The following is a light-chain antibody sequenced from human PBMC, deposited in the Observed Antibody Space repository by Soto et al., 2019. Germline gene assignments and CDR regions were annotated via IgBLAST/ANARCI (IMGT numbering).Light chain of an antibody. CDR3: QKYDSSPLT. CDR1: QGVSSNF. V-gene: IGKV3-20*01. CDR2: GAS. J-gene: IGKJ4*01. Sequence: EIVLTQSPGTLSLSPGERATLSCRASQGVSSNFLGWYQKKPGQAPRLLIYGASSRATGIPNRFRSSESRTNLTLTISRLEPEDFAVYYCQKYDSSPLTFGGGTKVEIK.